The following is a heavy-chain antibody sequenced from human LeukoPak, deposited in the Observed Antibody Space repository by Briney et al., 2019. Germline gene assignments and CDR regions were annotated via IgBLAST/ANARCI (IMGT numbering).Heavy chain of an antibody. CDR1: DFTVSRNY. D-gene: IGHD2-2*01. V-gene: IGHV3-23*01. CDR2: ISGSGSYT. CDR3: AKDQYCTSTSCYVGY. Sequence: GGSLRLSCAASDFTVSRNYMSWVRQAPGKGLEWVSVISGSGSYTYYADSVKGRFTISRDNSKNTLYLQMNSLRAEDTAVYYCAKDQYCTSTSCYVGYWGQGTLVTVSS. J-gene: IGHJ4*02.